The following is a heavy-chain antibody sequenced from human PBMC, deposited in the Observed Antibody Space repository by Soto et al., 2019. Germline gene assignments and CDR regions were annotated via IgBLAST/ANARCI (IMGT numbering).Heavy chain of an antibody. CDR1: GYTFTSYS. CDR3: ARGAYGDYYY. CDR2: ISAYNGNT. V-gene: IGHV1-18*01. D-gene: IGHD4-17*01. J-gene: IGHJ4*02. Sequence: GASVKVSCKASGYTFTSYSISLVRQAPGQGLEWMGWISAYNGNTNYAQKLQGRVTVTTDTSTSTAFMELRTLRSDDTAVYYCARGAYGDYYYWGQGTLVTVSS.